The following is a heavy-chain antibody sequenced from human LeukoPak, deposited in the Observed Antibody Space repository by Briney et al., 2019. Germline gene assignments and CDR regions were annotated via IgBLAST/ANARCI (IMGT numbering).Heavy chain of an antibody. V-gene: IGHV3-30*04. D-gene: IGHD3-22*01. CDR3: AKNLYYYDSSGHLFDY. J-gene: IGHJ4*02. CDR1: GFTFSTYA. Sequence: GGSLRLSCAASGFTFSTYAMHWVRQAPGKGLEWVAAISHDGSNKYYADSVKGRFTISRDNSKNTLYLQMNSLRAEDTAVYYCAKNLYYYDSSGHLFDYWGQGTLVTVSS. CDR2: ISHDGSNK.